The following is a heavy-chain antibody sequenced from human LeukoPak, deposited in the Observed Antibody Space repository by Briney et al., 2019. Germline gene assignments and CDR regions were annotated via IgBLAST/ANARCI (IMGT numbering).Heavy chain of an antibody. Sequence: GGSLRLSCAASGFTFSSYSMNWVRQAPGKGLEWVSSISSSSSYIYYADSVKGRFTISRDNAKNSLYLQMNSLRAEDTAVYYCARDTVVVVAAPNYYYYGMDVWGKGTTVTVSS. CDR3: ARDTVVVVAAPNYYYYGMDV. D-gene: IGHD2-15*01. V-gene: IGHV3-21*01. CDR1: GFTFSSYS. J-gene: IGHJ6*04. CDR2: ISSSSSYI.